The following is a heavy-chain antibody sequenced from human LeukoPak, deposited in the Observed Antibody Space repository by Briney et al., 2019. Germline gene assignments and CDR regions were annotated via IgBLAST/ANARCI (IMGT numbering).Heavy chain of an antibody. D-gene: IGHD3-10*01. CDR3: ARELFDFDY. CDR2: ITGSGGST. Sequence: PGGSLRLSCAPSGFTFDNFAMTWVRQAPGMGLEWVSEITGSGGSTYYADSVKGRFTISRDNSKNTLYLQMNSLRAEDTAIYYCARELFDFDYWGQGTLVTVSS. V-gene: IGHV3-23*01. CDR1: GFTFDNFA. J-gene: IGHJ4*02.